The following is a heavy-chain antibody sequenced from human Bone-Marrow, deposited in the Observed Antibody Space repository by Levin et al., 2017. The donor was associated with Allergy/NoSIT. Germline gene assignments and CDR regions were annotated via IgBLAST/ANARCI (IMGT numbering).Heavy chain of an antibody. V-gene: IGHV3-30*04. J-gene: IGHJ3*01. CDR3: ATAGRTSGYADAFEF. Sequence: PGGSLRLSCAVSGSMFSSFVLHWVRQAPGKGLEWVAVISHDERSIIYADSVRGRFTISKDNSKKTLYLQMNSLSDEDTAVYYCATAGRTSGYADAFEFWGPGTMVTVSS. CDR2: ISHDERSI. D-gene: IGHD3-22*01. CDR1: GSMFSSFV.